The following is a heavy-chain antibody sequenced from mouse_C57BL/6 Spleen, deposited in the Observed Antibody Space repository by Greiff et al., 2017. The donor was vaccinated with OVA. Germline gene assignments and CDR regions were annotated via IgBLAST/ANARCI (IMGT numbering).Heavy chain of an antibody. Sequence: EVQVVESGGGLVKPGGSLKLSCAASGFTFSSYTMSWVRQTPEKRLEWVATISGGGGNTYYPDSVKGRFTISRDNAKNTLYLQMSSLRSEDTALYYCAREGLRSYYFDYWGQGTTLTVSS. CDR3: AREGLRSYYFDY. CDR2: ISGGGGNT. J-gene: IGHJ2*01. D-gene: IGHD2-2*01. V-gene: IGHV5-9*01. CDR1: GFTFSSYT.